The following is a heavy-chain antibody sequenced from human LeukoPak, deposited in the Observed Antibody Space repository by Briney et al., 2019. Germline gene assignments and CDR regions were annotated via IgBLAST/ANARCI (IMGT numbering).Heavy chain of an antibody. V-gene: IGHV1-2*02. CDR1: GYIFTAYY. CDR2: INPNTGGT. CDR3: ARRDYGGDPGI. Sequence: ASVKVSCKASGYIFTAYYMYWVRQAPGQGLEWMGWINPNTGGTNYAQKFQGRVTMTRDTSISTAYMELNGLRSDDTAVYYCARRDYGGDPGIWGQGTMVTVSS. D-gene: IGHD4-23*01. J-gene: IGHJ3*02.